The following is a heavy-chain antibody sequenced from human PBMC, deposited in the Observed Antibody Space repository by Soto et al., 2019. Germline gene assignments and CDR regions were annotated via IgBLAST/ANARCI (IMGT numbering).Heavy chain of an antibody. Sequence: PGGSVRLSCAASGFTFSSYSMNWVRQAPGKGLEWVSSISSSSSYIYYADSVKGRFTISRDNAKNSLYLQMNSLRAEDTAVYYCARFPSSSWYYYYGMDVWGQGTTVTVSS. V-gene: IGHV3-21*01. CDR2: ISSSSSYI. J-gene: IGHJ6*02. CDR1: GFTFSSYS. D-gene: IGHD6-13*01. CDR3: ARFPSSSWYYYYGMDV.